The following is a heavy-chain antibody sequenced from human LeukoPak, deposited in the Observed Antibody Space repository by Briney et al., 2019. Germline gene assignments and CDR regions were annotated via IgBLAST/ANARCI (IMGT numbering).Heavy chain of an antibody. Sequence: GGSLRLSCVASGFPFSSYWMTWVRQAPGKGLEWVSSISSSSSYIYYADSVKGRFTISRDNAKNSLYLQMNSLRAEDTAVYYCASYDSSGYYPDFWGQGTLVTVSS. J-gene: IGHJ4*02. V-gene: IGHV3-21*01. CDR2: ISSSSSYI. CDR3: ASYDSSGYYPDF. CDR1: GFPFSSYW. D-gene: IGHD3-22*01.